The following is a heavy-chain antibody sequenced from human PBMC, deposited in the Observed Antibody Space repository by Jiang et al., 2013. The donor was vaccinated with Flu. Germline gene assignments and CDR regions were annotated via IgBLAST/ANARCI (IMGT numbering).Heavy chain of an antibody. D-gene: IGHD5-12*01. CDR2: IYYSGST. CDR1: GGSISSGDYY. J-gene: IGHJ6*02. V-gene: IGHV4-30-4*01. Sequence: GPGLVKPSETLSLTCTVSGGSISSGDYYWSWIRQPPGKGLEWIGYIYYSGSTYYNPSLKSRVTISVDTSKNQFSLKLSSVTAADTAVYYCARGGGYAFDYYYYGMDVWGQGDHGHRLL. CDR3: ARGGGYAFDYYYYGMDV.